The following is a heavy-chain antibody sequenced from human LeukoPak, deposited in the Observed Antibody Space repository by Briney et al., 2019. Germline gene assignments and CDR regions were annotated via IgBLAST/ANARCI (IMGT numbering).Heavy chain of an antibody. V-gene: IGHV3-21*01. D-gene: IGHD6-19*01. Sequence: PGGSLRLSCEVSGFTFSSFSMSWVRQAPGKGLEWVSSISSSSSYIYYADSVKGRFTISRDNAKNSLYLQMNSLRAEDTAVYYCARDEYSSGWYLGQGTLVTVSS. CDR3: ARDEYSSGWY. J-gene: IGHJ1*01. CDR1: GFTFSSFS. CDR2: ISSSSSYI.